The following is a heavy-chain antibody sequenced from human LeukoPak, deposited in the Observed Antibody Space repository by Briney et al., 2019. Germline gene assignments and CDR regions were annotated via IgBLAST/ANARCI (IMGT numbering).Heavy chain of an antibody. CDR1: GYTFTSCC. V-gene: IGHV1-18*01. Sequence: PSASLKVSCKASGYTFTSCCISCLLQHPPQGLEWMGWISAYNGNTNYAQTLQGRVTITTDTSTSPASMELRCLTSDDTAVYYCARGGSLFYIYFYSYLDVSGEKGKFTVS. CDR3: ARGGSLFYIYFYSYLDV. D-gene: IGHD2-15*01. CDR2: ISAYNGNT. J-gene: IGHJ6*03.